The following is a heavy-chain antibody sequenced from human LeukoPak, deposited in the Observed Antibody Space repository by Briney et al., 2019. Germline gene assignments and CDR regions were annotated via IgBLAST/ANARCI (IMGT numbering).Heavy chain of an antibody. J-gene: IGHJ4*02. Sequence: ASVKVSCKASGYTLTSYYMHWVRQAPGQGLEWMGWINPNSGGTNYAQKFQGRVTMTRDTSISTAYMELSRLRSDDTAVYYCARDPHYYYDSSGTFDYWGQGTLVTVSS. CDR1: GYTLTSYY. V-gene: IGHV1-2*02. CDR2: INPNSGGT. CDR3: ARDPHYYYDSSGTFDY. D-gene: IGHD3-22*01.